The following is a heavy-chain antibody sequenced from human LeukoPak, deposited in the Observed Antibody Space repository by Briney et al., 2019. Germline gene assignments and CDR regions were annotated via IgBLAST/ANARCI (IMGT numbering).Heavy chain of an antibody. V-gene: IGHV4-30-4*01. Sequence: SETLSLTCTVSGGSISSGDYYWSWIRQPPGKGLEWIGYIYYGGSTNYSPSLKSRLAMSVDTSKNQLSLTLRSVTVADTAMYYCARVPSSYYGLDVWGQGTTVTVSS. J-gene: IGHJ6*02. CDR2: IYYGGST. CDR3: ARVPSSYYGLDV. CDR1: GGSISSGDYY.